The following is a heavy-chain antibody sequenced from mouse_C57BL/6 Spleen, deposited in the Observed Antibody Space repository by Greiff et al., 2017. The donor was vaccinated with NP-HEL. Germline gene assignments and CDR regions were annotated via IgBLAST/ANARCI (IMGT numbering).Heavy chain of an antibody. CDR2: IRNKANNHAT. Sequence: DVMLVESGGGLVQPGGSMKLSCAASGFTFSDAWMDWVRQSPEKGLEWVAEIRNKANNHATYYAESVKGRFTISRDDSKSSVYLQMNSLRAEDTGIYYCTGGSSFDYAMDYWGQGTSVTVSS. D-gene: IGHD1-1*01. J-gene: IGHJ4*01. V-gene: IGHV6-6*01. CDR1: GFTFSDAW. CDR3: TGGSSFDYAMDY.